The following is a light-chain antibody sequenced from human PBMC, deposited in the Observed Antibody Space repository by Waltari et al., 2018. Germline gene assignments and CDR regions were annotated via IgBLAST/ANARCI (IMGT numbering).Light chain of an antibody. CDR3: QQYDSVPPT. CDR2: AES. Sequence: DIQMTQSPSSLSASVGDRVTITCRASRGITNSLVWYQQKPGKVPTLLIFAESTLQSGVPSRFSASGAGSDFTLTISSLQPEDAATYYCQQYDSVPPTFGQGTKVDIK. J-gene: IGKJ1*01. V-gene: IGKV1-27*01. CDR1: RGITNS.